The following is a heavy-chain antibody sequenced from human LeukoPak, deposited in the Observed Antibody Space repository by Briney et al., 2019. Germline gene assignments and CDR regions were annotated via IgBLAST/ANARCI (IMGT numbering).Heavy chain of an antibody. CDR3: ARGAIAAAGTGDFDY. Sequence: SETLSLTCTVSGGSISSYYWSWIRQPPGKGLEWIGEINHSGSTNYNPSLKSRVTISVDTSKNQFSLKLSSVTAADTAVYYCARGAIAAAGTGDFDYWGQGTLVTVSS. CDR1: GGSISSYY. CDR2: INHSGST. D-gene: IGHD6-13*01. J-gene: IGHJ4*02. V-gene: IGHV4-34*01.